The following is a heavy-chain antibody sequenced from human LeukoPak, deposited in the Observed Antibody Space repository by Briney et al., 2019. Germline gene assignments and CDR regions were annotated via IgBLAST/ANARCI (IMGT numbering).Heavy chain of an antibody. CDR1: GFTFSSYA. J-gene: IGHJ4*02. CDR3: AKDLTTGNDGTYFDY. CDR2: ISYDGSNK. D-gene: IGHD1-14*01. V-gene: IGHV3-30*04. Sequence: SGRSLRLSCAASGFTFSSYAMHWVRQAPGKGLEWVAVISYDGSNKYYADSVKGRFTISRDNSKNTLYLQMNSLRAEDTAMYFCAKDLTTGNDGTYFDYGAQGPLANVP.